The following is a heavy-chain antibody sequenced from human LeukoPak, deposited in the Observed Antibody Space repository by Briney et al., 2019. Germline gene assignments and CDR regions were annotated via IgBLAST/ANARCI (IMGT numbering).Heavy chain of an antibody. J-gene: IGHJ4*02. Sequence: GGSLRLSCAASGFTFSSYSMNWVRQAPGKGLEWVSSISSSSYIYYADSVKGRFTISRDNSKNMLSLQMNSLRAEDTAVYYCARRAGAYSHPYDYWGQGTLVTVSS. D-gene: IGHD4/OR15-4a*01. CDR3: ARRAGAYSHPYDY. CDR2: ISSSSYI. V-gene: IGHV3-21*04. CDR1: GFTFSSYS.